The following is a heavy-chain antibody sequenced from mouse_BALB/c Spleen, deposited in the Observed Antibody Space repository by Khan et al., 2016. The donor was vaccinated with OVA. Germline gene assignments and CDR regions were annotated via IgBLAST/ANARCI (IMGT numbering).Heavy chain of an antibody. CDR1: GYTFTNYW. J-gene: IGHJ4*01. CDR2: IYPSDSYT. Sequence: QVQLQQPGAELVRPGASVKLSCKASGYTFTNYWINWMRQRPGQGLEWIGNIYPSDSYTNFNQEFKDKATLTVDKSSSTAYMQLSSPTSEDSAVNYCTRWSDYYAMDYWGQGTSVTVSS. V-gene: IGHV1-69*02. CDR3: TRWSDYYAMDY.